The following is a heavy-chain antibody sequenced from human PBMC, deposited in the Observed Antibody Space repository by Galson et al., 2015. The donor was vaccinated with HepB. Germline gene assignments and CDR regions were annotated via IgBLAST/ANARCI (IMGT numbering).Heavy chain of an antibody. CDR3: AKDSVHSGSYYLGLALSVLDN. CDR1: GFTFSSFG. Sequence: SLRLSCATSGFTFSSFGMHWVRQAPGKGLEWVAVISYDGSTKYYADSVKGRFTISRDNSKNTLSLHMNSLTDEDTAIYYCAKDSVHSGSYYLGLALSVLDNWGQGTLVTVSS. CDR2: ISYDGSTK. D-gene: IGHD1-26*01. V-gene: IGHV3-30*18. J-gene: IGHJ4*02.